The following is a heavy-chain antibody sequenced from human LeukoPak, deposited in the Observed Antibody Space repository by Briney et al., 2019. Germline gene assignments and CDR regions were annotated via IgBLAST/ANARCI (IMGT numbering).Heavy chain of an antibody. J-gene: IGHJ6*04. CDR1: GGSISSTSYY. CDR3: AREAAAGKRMDV. D-gene: IGHD6-13*01. CDR2: IFYSGNT. V-gene: IGHV4-39*02. Sequence: SETLSLTCTVSGGSISSTSYYWGWIRQPPGKGLEWIGSIFYSGNTYYNPYLKSRVTISVDTSKKQFSLNLSSVTAADTAVYYCAREAAAGKRMDVWGKGTTVTVSP.